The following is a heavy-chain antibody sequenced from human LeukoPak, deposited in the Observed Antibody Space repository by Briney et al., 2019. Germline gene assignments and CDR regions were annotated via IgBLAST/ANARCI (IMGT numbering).Heavy chain of an antibody. D-gene: IGHD6-19*01. J-gene: IGHJ4*02. CDR3: ARDLKSSGWYSSSYFDY. CDR2: INPNSGGT. Sequence: ASVKVSCKASGYTFTGYYMHWVRQAPGQGLEWMGWINPNSGGTNYAQKFQGWVTMTRDTSISTAYMELSRLRSDDTAVYYCARDLKSSGWYSSSYFDYWGQGTLVTVYS. CDR1: GYTFTGYY. V-gene: IGHV1-2*04.